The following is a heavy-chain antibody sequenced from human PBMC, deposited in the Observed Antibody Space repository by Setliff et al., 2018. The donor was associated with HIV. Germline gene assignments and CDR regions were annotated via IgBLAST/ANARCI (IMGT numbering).Heavy chain of an antibody. D-gene: IGHD3-10*01. CDR1: YSSRTSNNFY. CDR2: IYYTGTT. J-gene: IGHJ4*02. CDR3: ARGNYYNMWADPFDY. V-gene: IGHV4-39*07. Sequence: SETLSLTCSVSYSSRTSNNFYWGWIRQPPGRGLEWIGNIYYTGTTYYNSSLKSRVRISVDTSTNQFSLNVTSVTAADTAVYYCARGNYYNMWADPFDYWGQGTRVTVPQ.